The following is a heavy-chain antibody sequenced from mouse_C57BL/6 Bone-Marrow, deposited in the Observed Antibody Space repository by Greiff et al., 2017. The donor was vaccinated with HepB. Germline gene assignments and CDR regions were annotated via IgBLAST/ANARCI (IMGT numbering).Heavy chain of an antibody. CDR3: ARSRYYYGSSLDY. CDR1: GYTFTSYW. J-gene: IGHJ2*01. CDR2: IDPSDSYP. Sequence: VQLQQPGAELVMPGASVKLSCKASGYTFTSYWMHWVKQRPGQGLEWIGEIDPSDSYPNYNQKFKGKSTLTVDKSSSTAYMQRSSLTSEDSAVYYCARSRYYYGSSLDYWGQGTTLTVSS. V-gene: IGHV1-69*01. D-gene: IGHD1-1*01.